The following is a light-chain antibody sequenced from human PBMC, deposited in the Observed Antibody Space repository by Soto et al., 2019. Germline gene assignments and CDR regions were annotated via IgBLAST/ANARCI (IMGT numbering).Light chain of an antibody. J-gene: IGKJ1*01. V-gene: IGKV3-20*01. CDR2: GAS. Sequence: DIVLTQSPDTLSLSPGERATLSCRASQSVSSSNFAWYQQKPAQAPRLLICGASRRAPGIPERFSGSGSGTDFTLTISRLEPEDFAVYYCQQYLTSPKTFGQGTKVDIK. CDR3: QQYLTSPKT. CDR1: QSVSSSN.